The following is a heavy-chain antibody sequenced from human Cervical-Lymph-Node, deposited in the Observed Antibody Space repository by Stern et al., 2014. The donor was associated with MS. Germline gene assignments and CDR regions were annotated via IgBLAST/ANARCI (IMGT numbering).Heavy chain of an antibody. Sequence: VQLVESGPEVKRPGESLKISCQASGYTFTSYWIGWVRQMPGNGLEWIAIIFPGGSDIRDSPSFQGQVPISADKSSSTAYLQWNNLKASDTAIYYCARQRYFDYWGQGTLVTVSS. V-gene: IGHV5-51*01. CDR3: ARQRYFDY. CDR2: IFPGGSDI. CDR1: GYTFTSYW. J-gene: IGHJ4*02.